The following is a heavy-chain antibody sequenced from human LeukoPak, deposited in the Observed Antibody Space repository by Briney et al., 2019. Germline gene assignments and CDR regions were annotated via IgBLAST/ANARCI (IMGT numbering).Heavy chain of an antibody. Sequence: GGSLRLSCAASGFTFSSYEMNWVRQAPGKGLEWVSSISSSSSYIYYADSVKGRFTISRDNAKNSLYLQMNSLRAEDTAVYYCARGIAVEGWFDPWGQGTLVTVSS. CDR3: ARGIAVEGWFDP. CDR2: ISSSSSYI. J-gene: IGHJ5*02. D-gene: IGHD6-19*01. V-gene: IGHV3-21*01. CDR1: GFTFSSYE.